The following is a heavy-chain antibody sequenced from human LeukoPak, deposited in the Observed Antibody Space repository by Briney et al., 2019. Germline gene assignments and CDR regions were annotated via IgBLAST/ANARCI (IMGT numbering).Heavy chain of an antibody. CDR1: GYTVTELS. V-gene: IGHV1-24*01. D-gene: IGHD6-6*01. Sequence: GASVKVSCKVSGYTVTELSMHWVRQSPGKGLEWMGGFHPEDGETIYAQKFQGRVTMTEDTSTDTAYMELSSLRSDDTAVYYCARDRRYSSSSAGYYYYYMDVWGKGTTVTVSS. CDR3: ARDRRYSSSSAGYYYYYMDV. J-gene: IGHJ6*03. CDR2: FHPEDGET.